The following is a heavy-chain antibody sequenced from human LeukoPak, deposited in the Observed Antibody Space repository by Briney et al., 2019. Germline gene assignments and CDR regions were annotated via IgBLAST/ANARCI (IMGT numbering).Heavy chain of an antibody. J-gene: IGHJ4*02. CDR2: IKSKTEGGTT. D-gene: IGHD2/OR15-2a*01. V-gene: IGHV3-15*01. CDR3: TPSENIGNIPDI. Sequence: GGSLRLSCAASGFTFSDAWMSWVRQAPGKGLEWVGRIKSKTEGGTTDYAAPAKGRFSIARDDSKDTLYVQMSRLKTEDTAVYSGTPSENIGNIPDIGARGTLVTVSS. CDR1: GFTFSDAW.